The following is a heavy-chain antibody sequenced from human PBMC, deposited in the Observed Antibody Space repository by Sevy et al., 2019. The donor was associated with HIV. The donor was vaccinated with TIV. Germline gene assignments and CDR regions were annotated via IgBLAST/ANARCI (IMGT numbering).Heavy chain of an antibody. D-gene: IGHD5-12*01. CDR2: IHYSGST. J-gene: IGHJ5*02. CDR1: GGPISSYY. V-gene: IGHV4-59*01. Sequence: SETLSLTCSVSGGPISSYYWSWIRQPPGKRLEWIGYIHYSGSTNYNPSLNSRLTISVDTSKNQFSLRLTSVTAADTAVYSGAGAPPVRSGDDSLNWFDPWGQGILVTVSS. CDR3: AGAPPVRSGDDSLNWFDP.